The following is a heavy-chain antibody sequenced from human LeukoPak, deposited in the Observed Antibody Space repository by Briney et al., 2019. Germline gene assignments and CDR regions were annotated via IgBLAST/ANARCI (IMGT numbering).Heavy chain of an antibody. Sequence: GGSLRLSCAASEFTLSTYALNWVRQAPGRGLEWVSTISPSGNYIFYADSVRGRFNISRDDANNSLHLQMDSLRAEDTAVYYCAKVLRISYCSSTSCPADGMDVWGQGTTVTVSS. CDR1: EFTLSTYA. V-gene: IGHV3-21*01. D-gene: IGHD2-2*01. CDR2: ISPSGNYI. J-gene: IGHJ6*02. CDR3: AKVLRISYCSSTSCPADGMDV.